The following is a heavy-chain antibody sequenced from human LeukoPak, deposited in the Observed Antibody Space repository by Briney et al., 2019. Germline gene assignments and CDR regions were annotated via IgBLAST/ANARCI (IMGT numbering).Heavy chain of an antibody. J-gene: IGHJ4*02. CDR1: GSTLPKIS. CDR3: ATGAMVYVY. D-gene: IGHD2-8*01. V-gene: IGHV1-24*01. CDR2: LSPRDGET. Sequence: GASVKVSCTLSGSTLPKISILSVRQAPGKGLEWMGSLSPRDGETSHAQKFQGRFNMTADTSTDTAYMEMSSLDSGDTAVSYCATGAMVYVYRRQGTLVIVSS.